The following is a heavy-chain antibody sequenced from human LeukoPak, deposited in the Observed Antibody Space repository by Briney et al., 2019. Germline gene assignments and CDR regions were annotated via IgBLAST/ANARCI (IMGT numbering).Heavy chain of an antibody. D-gene: IGHD1-26*01. J-gene: IGHJ4*02. CDR2: ISSSGSTI. Sequence: PGGSLRLSCAASGFTFSDYYMSWIRQAPGKGLEWVSYISSSGSTIYYADSVKGRFTISRDNAKNSLYLQMNSLRAEDTAVYYCAITPIVGATTSPVDYWGQGTLVTVSS. CDR1: GFTFSDYY. V-gene: IGHV3-11*04. CDR3: AITPIVGATTSPVDY.